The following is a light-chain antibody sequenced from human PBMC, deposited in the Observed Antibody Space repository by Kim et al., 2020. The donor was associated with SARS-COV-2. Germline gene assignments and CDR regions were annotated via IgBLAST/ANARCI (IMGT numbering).Light chain of an antibody. V-gene: IGKV1-39*01. CDR2: AAA. CDR1: QNSNSH. CDR3: QQTYISPFT. Sequence: ASVRDKVTITSRTSQNSNSHLNWYHQKPGRAPKLLIYAAATVQGGVPSRFSGSRCETNFTLTISSLQPEDFATYFCQQTYISPFTFGPGTKVDIK. J-gene: IGKJ3*01.